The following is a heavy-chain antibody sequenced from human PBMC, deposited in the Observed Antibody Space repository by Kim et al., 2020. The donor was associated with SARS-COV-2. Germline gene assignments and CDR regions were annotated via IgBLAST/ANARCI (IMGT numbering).Heavy chain of an antibody. Sequence: DSVKGRFTISRDNSKNTLYLQMNSLRAEDTAVYYCAKQDTAMVKWKNFDYWGQGTLVTVSS. CDR3: AKQDTAMVKWKNFDY. J-gene: IGHJ4*02. D-gene: IGHD5-18*01. V-gene: IGHV3-23*01.